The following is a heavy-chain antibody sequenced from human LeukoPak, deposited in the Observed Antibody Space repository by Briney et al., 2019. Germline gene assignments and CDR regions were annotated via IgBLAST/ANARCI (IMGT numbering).Heavy chain of an antibody. J-gene: IGHJ4*02. CDR1: GFSLSTSGVG. CDR3: AHRLVGTMVRGVIREYFDY. D-gene: IGHD3-10*01. CDR2: FYWDDDK. V-gene: IGHV2-5*02. Sequence: SGPTLVNPTQTLTLTCTFSGFSLSTSGVGVGWIRQPPGKALEWLALFYWDDDKRYSPSLKSRLTITKDTSKNQVVLTMTNMDPVDTATYYCAHRLVGTMVRGVIREYFDYWGQGTLVTVSS.